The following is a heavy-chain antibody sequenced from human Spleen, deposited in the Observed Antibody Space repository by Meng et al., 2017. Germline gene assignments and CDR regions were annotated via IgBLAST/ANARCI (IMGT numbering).Heavy chain of an antibody. Sequence: GESLKISCAASGFTFSSYGMHWVRQAPGKGLEWVAVIWYDGSNKYYADSVKGRFTISRDNSKNTLYLQMNSLRAEDTAVYYCARDSYYYDSSGYYQSNAFDIWGQGTMVTVSS. D-gene: IGHD3-22*01. CDR1: GFTFSSYG. CDR2: IWYDGSNK. J-gene: IGHJ3*02. CDR3: ARDSYYYDSSGYYQSNAFDI. V-gene: IGHV3-33*01.